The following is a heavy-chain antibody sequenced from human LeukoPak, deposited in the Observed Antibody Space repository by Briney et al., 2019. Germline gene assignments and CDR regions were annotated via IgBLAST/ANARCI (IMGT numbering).Heavy chain of an antibody. D-gene: IGHD5-24*01. CDR1: GFTLRGYG. Sequence: PGGSLRLSCAASGFTLRGYGMHWVRQAPGKGLEWVAFIRSDGSDKSYADSVKGRFTISRDNAQNSLYLQMNSLRAEDTAVYYCARDLDGYNAFDIWGQGTMVTVSS. CDR2: IRSDGSDK. J-gene: IGHJ3*02. CDR3: ARDLDGYNAFDI. V-gene: IGHV3-30*02.